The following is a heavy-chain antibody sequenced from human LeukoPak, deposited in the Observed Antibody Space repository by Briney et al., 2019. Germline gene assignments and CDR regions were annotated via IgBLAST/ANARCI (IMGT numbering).Heavy chain of an antibody. CDR3: ARGLTDNYYYYMDV. J-gene: IGHJ6*03. V-gene: IGHV1-69*05. Sequence: ASVKVSCKASGGTFSSYAISWVRQAPGQGLEWMGGIIPIFGTANYAQKFQGRVTITTDESTSTAYMELSSLRSEDTAAYYCARGLTDNYYYYMDVWGKGTTVTVSS. CDR1: GGTFSSYA. D-gene: IGHD2-15*01. CDR2: IIPIFGTA.